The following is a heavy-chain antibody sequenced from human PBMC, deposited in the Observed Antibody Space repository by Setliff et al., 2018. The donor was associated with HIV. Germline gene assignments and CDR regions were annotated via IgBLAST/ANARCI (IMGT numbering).Heavy chain of an antibody. D-gene: IGHD4-4*01. CDR1: GFTFSSYS. J-gene: IGHJ4*02. CDR2: ISNNGRSK. Sequence: RLSCAASGFTFSSYSMHWVRQAPGKGLEWVAVISNNGRSKYYADSVKGRFTISRDNSKNTLYLQMNSLRPEDTAVFYCARDRSLTDYSNFGFDYWGQGTPVTVSS. CDR3: ARDRSLTDYSNFGFDY. V-gene: IGHV3-30*04.